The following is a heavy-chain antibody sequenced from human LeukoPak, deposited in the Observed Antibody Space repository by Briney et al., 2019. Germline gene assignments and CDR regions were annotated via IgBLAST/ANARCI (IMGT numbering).Heavy chain of an antibody. CDR1: GFTFSSYA. CDR2: ISGSCGST. Sequence: PGGSLRLSCAASGFTFSSYAMSWVRQAPGKGLEWVSAISGSCGSTYYADSVKGRFTISRDNSKNTLYLQMNSLRAEDTAVYYCAKGTMVQGVISVFDYWGQGTLVTVSS. D-gene: IGHD3-10*01. CDR3: AKGTMVQGVISVFDY. V-gene: IGHV3-23*01. J-gene: IGHJ4*02.